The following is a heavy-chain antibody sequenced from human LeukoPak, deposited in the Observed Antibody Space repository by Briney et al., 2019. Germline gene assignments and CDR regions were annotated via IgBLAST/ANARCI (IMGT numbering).Heavy chain of an antibody. D-gene: IGHD3-10*01. V-gene: IGHV3-23*01. Sequence: GGSLILSCAASGFTFSSYAMSWVRPAPGKGLEWVSAISGSGGSTYYADSVKGRFTISRDNSKNTLYLQMNSLRAEDTAVYYCAKANRYYYDYWGQGTLVTVSS. CDR1: GFTFSSYA. J-gene: IGHJ4*02. CDR3: AKANRYYYDY. CDR2: ISGSGGST.